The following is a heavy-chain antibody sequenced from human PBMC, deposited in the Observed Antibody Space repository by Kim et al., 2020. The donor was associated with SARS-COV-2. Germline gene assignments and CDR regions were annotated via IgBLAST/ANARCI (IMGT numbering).Heavy chain of an antibody. V-gene: IGHV3-30*18. J-gene: IGHJ4*02. CDR1: GFTFSSYG. Sequence: GGSLRLSCAASGFTFSSYGMHWVRQAPGKGLEWVAVISYDGSNKYYADSVKGRFTISRDNSKNTLYLQMNSLRAGDTAVYYCAKAQWIQLWLGFDYWGQGTLVTVSS. D-gene: IGHD5-18*01. CDR2: ISYDGSNK. CDR3: AKAQWIQLWLGFDY.